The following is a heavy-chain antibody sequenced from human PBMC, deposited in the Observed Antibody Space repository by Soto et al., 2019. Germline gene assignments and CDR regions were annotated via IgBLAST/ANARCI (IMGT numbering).Heavy chain of an antibody. J-gene: IGHJ2*01. CDR3: ARTIAGQYDSSGYYYGWYFDL. CDR1: GGSFSGYY. D-gene: IGHD3-22*01. CDR2: INHSGST. Sequence: SETLSLTCAVYGGSFSGYYWSWIRQPPGKGLEWIGEINHSGSTYYNPSLKSRVTISVDTSKNQFSLKLSSVTAADTAVYYCARTIAGQYDSSGYYYGWYFDLWGRGTLVTVSS. V-gene: IGHV4-34*01.